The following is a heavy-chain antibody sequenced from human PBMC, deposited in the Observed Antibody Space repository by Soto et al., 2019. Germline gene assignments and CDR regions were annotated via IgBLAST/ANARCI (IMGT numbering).Heavy chain of an antibody. D-gene: IGHD3-22*01. J-gene: IGHJ4*02. CDR3: ARDYYYDNSGHFDY. CDR2: INAGNGNT. V-gene: IGHV1-3*01. CDR1: GYTFTNYA. Sequence: ASVKVSCKASGYTFTNYAMHWVRQAPGQRLEWMGWINAGNGNTKYSQKFQGRVTFTRDTSASTAYMELSSLRSEDTAVYYCARDYYYDNSGHFDYWGQGTLVTVSS.